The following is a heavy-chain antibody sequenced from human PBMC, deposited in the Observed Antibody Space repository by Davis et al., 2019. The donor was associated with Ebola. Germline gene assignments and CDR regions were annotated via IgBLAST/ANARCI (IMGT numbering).Heavy chain of an antibody. V-gene: IGHV3-7*01. J-gene: IGHJ4*02. D-gene: IGHD5-24*01. CDR1: GFTFSSYW. Sequence: GESLKISCAASGFTFSSYWMSWVRQAPGKGLEWVANIKEDGSEKYYVDSVKGRITISRDNAMNSLYLQMNSLRAEDTAVYYCVRDAYNRRGFDYWGQGTLVTVSS. CDR2: IKEDGSEK. CDR3: VRDAYNRRGFDY.